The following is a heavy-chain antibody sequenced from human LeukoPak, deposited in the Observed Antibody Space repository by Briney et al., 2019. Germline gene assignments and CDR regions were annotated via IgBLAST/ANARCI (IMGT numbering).Heavy chain of an antibody. V-gene: IGHV4-4*07. J-gene: IGHJ4*02. Sequence: SETLSLTCTVSGGSISSHCWSWIRQPAGKGLEWIGRISTTGSTNYNPSLKSRVTMSVDTSKNQFSLKLTSVTAADTAMYYCAGEVEMARQFDCWGQGTLVTVSS. CDR3: AGEVEMARQFDC. CDR1: GGSISSHC. D-gene: IGHD5-24*01. CDR2: ISTTGST.